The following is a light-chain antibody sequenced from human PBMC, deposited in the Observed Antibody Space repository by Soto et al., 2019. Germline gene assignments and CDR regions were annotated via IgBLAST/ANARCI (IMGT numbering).Light chain of an antibody. CDR3: LQDYNYPRT. CDR2: SAS. Sequence: AIQMTQSPSSLSASVGDRVTITCRASEGIRNYLGWYQQRPGKAPKLLIYSASTLQSGVPSRFSGTGSGTDFTLTISSLQPEDFATYYCLQDYNYPRTFGGGTKVDIK. V-gene: IGKV1-6*01. J-gene: IGKJ4*01. CDR1: EGIRNY.